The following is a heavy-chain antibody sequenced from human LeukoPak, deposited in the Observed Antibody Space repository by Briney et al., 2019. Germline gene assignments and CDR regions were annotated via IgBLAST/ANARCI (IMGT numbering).Heavy chain of an antibody. J-gene: IGHJ4*02. CDR2: INPHNGVA. CDR3: ARHPTSDY. CDR1: GYTFINYD. V-gene: IGHV1-18*01. Sequence: ASVKVSCKASGYTFINYDINWVRQAPGQGLEWMGWINPHNGVAKYTQNLEGRVTMTTDTSTNTAYMELRSLRSDDTAVYYCARHPTSDYWGQGTLVTVSS.